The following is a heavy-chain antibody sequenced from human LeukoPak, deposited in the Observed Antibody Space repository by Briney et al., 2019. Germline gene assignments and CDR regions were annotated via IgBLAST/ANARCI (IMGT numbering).Heavy chain of an antibody. J-gene: IGHJ4*02. D-gene: IGHD2-15*01. V-gene: IGHV3-64*01. CDR3: ARFRCSGGSCYYDY. CDR1: GFTFSSYA. Sequence: PGGSLRLSCAASGFTFSSYAMGWVRQAAGKGLEYVSAISSNGGSTYYANSVKGRFTISRDNSKSTLYLQMGSLRAEDMAVYYCARFRCSGGSCYYDYWGQGTLVTVSS. CDR2: ISSNGGST.